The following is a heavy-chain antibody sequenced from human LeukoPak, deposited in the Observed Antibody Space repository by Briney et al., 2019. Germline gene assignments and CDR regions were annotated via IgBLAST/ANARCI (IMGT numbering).Heavy chain of an antibody. V-gene: IGHV1-2*04. CDR3: ARGDIVVVPAATPLLYNWFDP. Sequence: ASVKVSCKASGYTFTGYYMHWVRQAPGQGLEWMGWINPNSGGTNYAQKFQGWVTMTRDTSISTAYMELSRPRSDDTAVYYCARGDIVVVPAATPLLYNWFDPWGQGTLVTVSS. CDR1: GYTFTGYY. D-gene: IGHD2-2*01. J-gene: IGHJ5*02. CDR2: INPNSGGT.